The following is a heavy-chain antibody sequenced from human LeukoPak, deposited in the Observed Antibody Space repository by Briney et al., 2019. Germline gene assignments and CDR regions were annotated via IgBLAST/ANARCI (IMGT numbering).Heavy chain of an antibody. D-gene: IGHD3-22*01. CDR3: AADMDDSSGYYSTS. CDR2: IVVGSGNT. J-gene: IGHJ5*02. Sequence: ASVKVSCKASGFTFTSSAMQWVRQARGQRLERIGWIVVGSGNTNYAQKFQERVTITRDMSTSTAYMELSSLRSEDTAVYYCAADMDDSSGYYSTSWGQGTLVTVSS. CDR1: GFTFTSSA. V-gene: IGHV1-58*02.